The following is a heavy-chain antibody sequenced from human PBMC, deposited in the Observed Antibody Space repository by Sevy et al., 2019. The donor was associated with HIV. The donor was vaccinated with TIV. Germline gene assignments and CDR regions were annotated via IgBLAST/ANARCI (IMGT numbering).Heavy chain of an antibody. CDR1: GGTFSSFA. Sequence: ASVKVSCKASGGTFSSFARSWVRQAPGQGLEWMGGIIPLFGTAKYAQKFQGRVTITADESTSTTYMELSSLRSDDTAVYYCARGGSLRGYCSGGTCYLFDSWGQGTLVTVSS. CDR2: IIPLFGTA. D-gene: IGHD2-15*01. V-gene: IGHV1-69*13. CDR3: ARGGSLRGYCSGGTCYLFDS. J-gene: IGHJ4*02.